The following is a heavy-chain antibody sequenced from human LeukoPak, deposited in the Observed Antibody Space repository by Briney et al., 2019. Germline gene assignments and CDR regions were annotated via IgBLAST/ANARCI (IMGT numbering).Heavy chain of an antibody. J-gene: IGHJ5*02. CDR2: ISGSGGST. CDR1: GFTFSSYA. V-gene: IGHV3-23*01. CDR3: ANGGNSGFNWFDP. Sequence: GGSLRLSCAASGFTFSSYAMSWVRQAPGKGLEWVSAISGSGGSTYYADSVKGRFAISRDNSKNTLYLQMNSLRAEDTAVYYCANGGNSGFNWFDPWGQGTLVTVSS. D-gene: IGHD4-23*01.